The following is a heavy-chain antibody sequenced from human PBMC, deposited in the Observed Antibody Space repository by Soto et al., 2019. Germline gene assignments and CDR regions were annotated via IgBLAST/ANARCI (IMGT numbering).Heavy chain of an antibody. CDR1: GGSISRAGYS. CDR3: ASSRVVTTYFDY. D-gene: IGHD2-21*02. CDR2: IYNRGST. Sequence: QLQLQESGSRLVKPSQTLSLTCAVSGGSISRAGYSWSWIRQSPGKGLEWIGYIYNRGSTFYNPSLKSRLTISVDRSKNQLSLQLNSVTAAETAVYYCASSRVVTTYFDYWGQGTLVTVSS. J-gene: IGHJ4*02. V-gene: IGHV4-30-2*06.